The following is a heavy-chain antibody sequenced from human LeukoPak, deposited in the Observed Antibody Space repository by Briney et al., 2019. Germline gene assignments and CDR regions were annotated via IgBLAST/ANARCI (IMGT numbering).Heavy chain of an antibody. CDR1: RFTFSSYA. CDR3: ASQSYARFDP. Sequence: GGSLRLSCAASRFTFSSYAMSWVRQAPGKGLEWVSAISDSGGSTYYADSVKGRFTISRDISKNTLYLQMNSLRVEDTAVYYCASQSYARFDPWGQGTLVTVSS. J-gene: IGHJ5*02. CDR2: ISDSGGST. D-gene: IGHD3-16*01. V-gene: IGHV3-23*01.